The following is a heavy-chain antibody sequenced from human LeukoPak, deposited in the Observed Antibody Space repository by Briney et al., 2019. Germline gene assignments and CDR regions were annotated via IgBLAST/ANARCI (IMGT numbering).Heavy chain of an antibody. D-gene: IGHD2-21*02. CDR1: GFTFSSYG. V-gene: IGHV3-30*02. Sequence: GGSLRLSCAASGFTFSSYGMHWVRQAPGKGLEWVAFIRYDGSNKYYADSVEGRFTISRDNSKNTLYLQMNSLRAEDTAVYYCAKPRDSILYYYYYMDVWGKGTTVTVSS. CDR2: IRYDGSNK. CDR3: AKPRDSILYYYYYMDV. J-gene: IGHJ6*03.